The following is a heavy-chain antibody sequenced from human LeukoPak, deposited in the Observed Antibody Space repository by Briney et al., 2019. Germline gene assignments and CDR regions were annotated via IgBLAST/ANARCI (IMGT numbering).Heavy chain of an antibody. CDR3: ARERAAGNPSHFDY. CDR2: IYYSGST. V-gene: IGHV4-59*01. J-gene: IGHJ4*02. D-gene: IGHD6-13*01. CDR1: GGSISSYY. Sequence: SETLSLTCTVSGGSISSYYWSWIRQPPGKGLEWIGYIYYSGSTNYNPSLKSRVTISVDTSKNQFSLKMNSMAAADTAVYYCARERAAGNPSHFDYWGQGSLVTVSS.